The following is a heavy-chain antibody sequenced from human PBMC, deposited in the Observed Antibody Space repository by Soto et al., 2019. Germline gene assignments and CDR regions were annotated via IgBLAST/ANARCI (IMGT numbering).Heavy chain of an antibody. CDR1: RFTFSTYG. Sequence: GGSLRLSCAASRFTFSTYGMHWVRQAPGKGLEWVAAMSHDGSNKYYAGSVKGRFTISRDNSKNTLYLEMDSLRLDDTAVYYCAKEGVSSSTSCSRCYGLDVWGQGTPVTVS. J-gene: IGHJ6*02. V-gene: IGHV3-30*18. CDR3: AKEGVSSSTSCSRCYGLDV. D-gene: IGHD2-2*01. CDR2: MSHDGSNK.